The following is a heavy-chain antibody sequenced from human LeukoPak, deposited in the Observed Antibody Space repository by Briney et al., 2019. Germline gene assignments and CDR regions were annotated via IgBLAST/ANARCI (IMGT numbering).Heavy chain of an antibody. CDR3: ERWLLGYP. J-gene: IGHJ5*02. CDR1: GFSFSGHW. CDR2: IKQDGSDK. V-gene: IGHV3-7*05. D-gene: IGHD3-22*01. Sequence: PGGSLRLSCAASGFSFSGHWMSWVRQAPGKGLEWVANIKQDGSDKDYVHSVKGRSTISRDNAKTSLYLQMNSVRAEDTAVYYCERWLLGYPWGQGTLVPVS.